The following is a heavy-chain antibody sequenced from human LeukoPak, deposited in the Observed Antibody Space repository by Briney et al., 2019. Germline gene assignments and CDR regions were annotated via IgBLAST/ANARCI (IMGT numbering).Heavy chain of an antibody. V-gene: IGHV4-4*02. CDR2: IYHSGST. D-gene: IGHD2-21*02. CDR1: GGSISSSNW. J-gene: IGHJ4*02. CDR3: AVGCGGDCYNDY. Sequence: SGTLSLTCAVSGGSISSSNWWSWVRQPPGKGLEWIGEIYHSGSTNYNPSLESRVTISVDKSKNQFSLKLSSVTAADTAVYYCAVGCGGDCYNDYWGQGTLVTVSS.